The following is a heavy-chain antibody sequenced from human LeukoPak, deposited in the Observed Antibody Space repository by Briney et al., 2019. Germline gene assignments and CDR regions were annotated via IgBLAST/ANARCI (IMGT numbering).Heavy chain of an antibody. CDR1: GYTFTHYG. Sequence: GRSLRLSCVISGYTFTHYGFHWVRQAPGKALEWVAYISYDGNNKYEDSVKGRFTISRDNCKNTLHLQMNGLRAEDTAVYYCARDPLDISRWANAFDIWGQGTTVIVSS. V-gene: IGHV3-30*03. D-gene: IGHD5-12*01. J-gene: IGHJ3*02. CDR3: ARDPLDISRWANAFDI. CDR2: ISYDGNN.